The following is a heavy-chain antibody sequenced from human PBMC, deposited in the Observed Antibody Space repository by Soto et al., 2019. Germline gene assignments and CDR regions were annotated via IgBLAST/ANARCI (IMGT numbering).Heavy chain of an antibody. D-gene: IGHD6-25*01. Sequence: SETLSLTCSASGGSITSSSHFWGWVRQPPGKGLEWIGTIYFTGNTYYTPSLKSRLTMSIDTSKNEFSLRLNSVTAADTAVYYCAGQTFTIAAASYGRSNWFDPWGPGTLVT. V-gene: IGHV4-39*01. CDR3: AGQTFTIAAASYGRSNWFDP. J-gene: IGHJ5*02. CDR2: IYFTGNT. CDR1: GGSITSSSHF.